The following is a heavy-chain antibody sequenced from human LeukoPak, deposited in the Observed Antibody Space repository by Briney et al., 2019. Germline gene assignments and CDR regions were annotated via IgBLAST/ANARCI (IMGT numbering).Heavy chain of an antibody. CDR1: GGSISSGGYY. CDR2: IYYSGST. V-gene: IGHV4-31*03. CDR3: ARSFGDYSYFDY. J-gene: IGHJ4*02. D-gene: IGHD4-17*01. Sequence: ASQTLSLTCTVSGGSISSGGYYWRWIRQHPGKGLEWIGYIYYSGSTYYNPSLKSRVTISVDTSKNQFSLKLSSVTAADTAVYYCARSFGDYSYFDYWGQGTLVTVSS.